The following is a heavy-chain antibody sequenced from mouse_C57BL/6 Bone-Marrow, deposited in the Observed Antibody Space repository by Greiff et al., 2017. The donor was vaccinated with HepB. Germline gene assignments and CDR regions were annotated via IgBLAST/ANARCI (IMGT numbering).Heavy chain of an antibody. CDR1: GYTFTSYW. D-gene: IGHD2-2*01. J-gene: IGHJ4*01. V-gene: IGHV1-69*01. CDR3: AKGGYDRSLYAMDY. CDR2: IDPSDSYT. Sequence: QVQLQQPGAELVMPGASVKLSCKASGYTFTSYWMHWVKQRPGQGLEWIGEIDPSDSYTNYNQKFKGKSTLTVDKSSSTAYMQLSSRTSEDSAVYYCAKGGYDRSLYAMDYWGQGTSVTVSS.